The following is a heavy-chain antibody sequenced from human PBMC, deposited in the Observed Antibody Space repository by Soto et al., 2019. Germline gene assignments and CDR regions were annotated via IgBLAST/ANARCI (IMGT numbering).Heavy chain of an antibody. CDR2: ISYDGSNK. CDR1: GFTFSSYA. D-gene: IGHD2-2*01. V-gene: IGHV3-30-3*01. CDR3: ARDRSTTTRWLQYFQH. Sequence: QVQLVESGGGVVQPGRSLRLSCAASGFTFSSYAMHWVRQAPGKGLEWVAVISYDGSNKYYADSVKGRFTISRDNSKNTLYLQMNSLRDEDTAVYYCARDRSTTTRWLQYFQHWGQGTLVTVSS. J-gene: IGHJ1*01.